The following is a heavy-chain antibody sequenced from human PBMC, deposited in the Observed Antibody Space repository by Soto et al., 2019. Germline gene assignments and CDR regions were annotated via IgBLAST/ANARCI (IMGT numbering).Heavy chain of an antibody. CDR2: ISSSGSNI. Sequence: PGGSLRLSCAASGFTFSSYEMNWVRQAPGKGLEWVSYISSSGSNIYYADSVKGRFTISRDNAKNSLYLQMNSLRAEDTAVYYCARSWGVYCSSTSCYSPWVDP. CDR1: GFTFSSYE. V-gene: IGHV3-48*03. J-gene: IGHJ5*02. D-gene: IGHD2-2*02. CDR3: ARSWGVYCSSTSCYSPWVDP.